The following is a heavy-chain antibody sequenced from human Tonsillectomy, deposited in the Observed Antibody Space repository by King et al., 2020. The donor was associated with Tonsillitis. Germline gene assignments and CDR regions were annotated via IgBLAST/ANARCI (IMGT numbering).Heavy chain of an antibody. V-gene: IGHV3-30*02. CDR2: IRYDGSNK. Sequence: VQLVESGGGVVQPGGSLRLSCAASGFTFRSYGMHWVRQAPGKGLEWVAFIRYDGSNKYYVDHVKGRFTFSRDNSKNTLYLQMNSLRAEDTAMYYCAKAKSAVAAADYGMDVWGQGTTVTVSS. J-gene: IGHJ6*02. CDR3: AKAKSAVAAADYGMDV. CDR1: GFTFRSYG. D-gene: IGHD6-13*01.